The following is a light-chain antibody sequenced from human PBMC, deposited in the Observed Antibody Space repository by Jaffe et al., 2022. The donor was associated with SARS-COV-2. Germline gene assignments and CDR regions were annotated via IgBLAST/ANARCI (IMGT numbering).Light chain of an antibody. CDR2: LTS. V-gene: IGKV2-28*01. J-gene: IGKJ2*01. CDR1: QSLLHSDGYTY. CDR3: MQALQTPT. Sequence: DIVMTQSPLSLPVTPGEPASISCRSSQSLLHSDGYTYLDWYLQKPGQSPQLLIYLTSNRASGVPDRFSGSGSGTDFTLKISRVEADDVGVYYCMQALQTPTFGQGTKLEIK.